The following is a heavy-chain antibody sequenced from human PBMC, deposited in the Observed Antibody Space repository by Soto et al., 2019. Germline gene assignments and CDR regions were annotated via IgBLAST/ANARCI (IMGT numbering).Heavy chain of an antibody. J-gene: IGHJ6*02. V-gene: IGHV4-34*01. CDR2: INHSGST. D-gene: IGHD6-6*01. Sequence: SETLSLTCAVYGGSFSGYYWSWIRQPPGKGLEWIGEINHSGSTNYNPSLKSRVTISVDTSKNQFSLKLSSVTAADTAVYYCARGSRPLSPHYYYYGMDVWGQGTTVTVSS. CDR1: GGSFSGYY. CDR3: ARGSRPLSPHYYYYGMDV.